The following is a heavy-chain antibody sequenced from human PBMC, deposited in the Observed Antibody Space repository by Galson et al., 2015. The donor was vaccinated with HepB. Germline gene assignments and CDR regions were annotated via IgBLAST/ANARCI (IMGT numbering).Heavy chain of an antibody. Sequence: SLRLSCAASGFTFSSYAMSWVRQAPGKGLEWVSAISGSGGSPYYADSVKGRFTISRDNSKNTLYLQMNSLRAEDTAVYYCARLYSSSWYEDYWGQGTLVTVSS. CDR2: ISGSGGSP. J-gene: IGHJ4*02. CDR3: ARLYSSSWYEDY. V-gene: IGHV3-23*01. CDR1: GFTFSSYA. D-gene: IGHD6-13*01.